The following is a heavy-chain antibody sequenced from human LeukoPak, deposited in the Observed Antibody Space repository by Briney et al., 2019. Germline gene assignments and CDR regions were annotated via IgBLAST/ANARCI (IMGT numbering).Heavy chain of an antibody. D-gene: IGHD6-19*01. J-gene: IGHJ4*02. V-gene: IGHV3-33*01. Sequence: GGSLRLSCAATGFTFSNYGMHWVRQAPGKGLEWVAVIWYDGSNKYYADSVKGRFTISRDNSENTLYLQMNSLRAEDTAVYYCAGYSSALDYWGQGTLVTVSS. CDR2: IWYDGSNK. CDR3: AGYSSALDY. CDR1: GFTFSNYG.